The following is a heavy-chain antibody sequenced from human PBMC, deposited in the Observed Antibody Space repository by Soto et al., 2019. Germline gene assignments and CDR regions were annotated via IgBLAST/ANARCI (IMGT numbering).Heavy chain of an antibody. D-gene: IGHD2-15*01. V-gene: IGHV3-74*01. CDR1: GFTFSSYW. CDR2: INSDGSST. J-gene: IGHJ6*02. Sequence: GGSLRLSCAASGFTFSSYWMHWVRQAPGKGLVWVSRINSDGSSTSYADSVKGRFTISRDNAKNTLYLQMNSLRAEDTAVYYCARVLSGYCSGGSCYWGNGVPFMDVWGQGTTVTVSS. CDR3: ARVLSGYCSGGSCYWGNGVPFMDV.